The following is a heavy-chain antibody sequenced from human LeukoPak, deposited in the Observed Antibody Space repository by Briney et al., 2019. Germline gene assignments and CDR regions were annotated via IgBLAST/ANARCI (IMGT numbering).Heavy chain of an antibody. V-gene: IGHV5-10-1*01. D-gene: IGHD6-19*01. CDR2: IDPSDSYT. Sequence: GESLKISCKGSGYSFTSYWISWVRQMPGKGLEWMGRIDPSDSYTNYSPSFQGHVTISADKSISTAYLQWSSLKASDTAIYYCARTYSSGWAFFDYWGQGNMVTVSS. CDR3: ARTYSSGWAFFDY. J-gene: IGHJ4*02. CDR1: GYSFTSYW.